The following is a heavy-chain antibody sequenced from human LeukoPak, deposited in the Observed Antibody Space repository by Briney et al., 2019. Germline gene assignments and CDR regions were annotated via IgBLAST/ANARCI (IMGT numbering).Heavy chain of an antibody. J-gene: IGHJ4*02. V-gene: IGHV4-61*02. CDR1: GGSVSIGSYY. D-gene: IGHD3/OR15-3a*01. Sequence: PSETLSLTCSVSGGSVSIGSYYWSWIRQSAGKGLEWIGRIYVSGTTDYNPSLESRATIFKDMSKNQIFLRLSSVTAADTAVYYCARTNDFWTGYYEKWGRGILVTVSS. CDR2: IYVSGTT. CDR3: ARTNDFWTGYYEK.